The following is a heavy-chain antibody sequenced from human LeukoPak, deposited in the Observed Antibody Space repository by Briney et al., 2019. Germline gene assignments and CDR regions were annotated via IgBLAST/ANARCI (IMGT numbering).Heavy chain of an antibody. Sequence: ALETLSLTCAVYGGSFSGYYWSWIRQPPGKGLEWIGEINHSGSTNYNPSLKSRVTISVDTSKNQFSLKLSSVTAADTAVYYCARARGSFTYYFDYWGQGTLVTVSS. V-gene: IGHV4-34*01. D-gene: IGHD3-16*01. CDR3: ARARGSFTYYFDY. CDR1: GGSFSGYY. J-gene: IGHJ4*02. CDR2: INHSGST.